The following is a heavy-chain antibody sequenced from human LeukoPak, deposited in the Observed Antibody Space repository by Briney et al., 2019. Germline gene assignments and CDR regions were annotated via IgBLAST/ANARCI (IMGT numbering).Heavy chain of an antibody. D-gene: IGHD2-8*02. Sequence: GGSLRLSCAASGLTFSRSAMHWVRQGPGKGLEWVAYIAHHGNNKYYADSVKGRFTISRDNSKGTLFLQMNSLRVDDTAVYYCAKDGSWSCTDWGQGTLVRVSS. CDR1: GLTFSRSA. CDR3: AKDGSWSCTD. V-gene: IGHV3-30*02. CDR2: IAHHGNNK. J-gene: IGHJ4*02.